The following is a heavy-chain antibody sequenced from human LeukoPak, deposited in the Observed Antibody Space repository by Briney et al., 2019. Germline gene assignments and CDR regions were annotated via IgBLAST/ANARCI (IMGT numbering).Heavy chain of an antibody. CDR3: ARDRRDGYNLYYFDL. D-gene: IGHD5-24*01. CDR1: GGSIYSGSYY. J-gene: IGHJ4*02. V-gene: IGHV4-61*02. Sequence: SQTLSLTCTVSGGSIYSGSYYWSWIRQPAGKGLEWIGRIYTSGSTNYNPSLKSRVTISVDTSKNQFSLKLSSVTAADTAVYYCARDRRDGYNLYYFDLWGQGTLVTVPS. CDR2: IYTSGST.